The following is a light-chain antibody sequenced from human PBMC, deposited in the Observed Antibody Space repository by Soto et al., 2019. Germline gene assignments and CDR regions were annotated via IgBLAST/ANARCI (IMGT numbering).Light chain of an antibody. CDR1: QNINSY. V-gene: IGKV1-39*01. J-gene: IGKJ4*01. CDR2: GAT. Sequence: DIRMTQSPSSLSASVGDRVTLTCRASQNINSYLNWYQHKPGRAPKVLVYGATNWPSGVPSRFSGSGSGTEFTFTISSLSPEDYETYYCQQSHNAPLTFGGGTRG. CDR3: QQSHNAPLT.